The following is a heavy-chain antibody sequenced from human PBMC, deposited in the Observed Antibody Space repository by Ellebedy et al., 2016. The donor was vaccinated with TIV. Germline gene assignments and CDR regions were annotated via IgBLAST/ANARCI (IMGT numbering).Heavy chain of an antibody. J-gene: IGHJ6*02. Sequence: GGSLRLXXAASGFTFNTYWTEWVRQVPGKGLEWVANINQDGSLTYYAHSVTARFTVSRDNAKNSLYLQLNNLRTEDTAIYYCARGAARGIYYYYGMDVWGQGATVTVSS. CDR3: ARGAARGIYYYYGMDV. CDR1: GFTFNTYW. D-gene: IGHD6-25*01. V-gene: IGHV3-7*01. CDR2: INQDGSLT.